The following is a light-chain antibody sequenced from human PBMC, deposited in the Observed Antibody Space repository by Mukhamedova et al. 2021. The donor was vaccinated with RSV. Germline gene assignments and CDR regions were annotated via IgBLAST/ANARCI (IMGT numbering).Light chain of an antibody. CDR2: GAS. CDR1: QSVSTTY. J-gene: IGKJ2*01. CDR3: HLYGSSPLYS. V-gene: IGKV3-20*01. Sequence: RATLTCRASQSVSTTYLAWYQQRSGQPPRLLIYGASTRASGIPARFSGTGSRTDYTLTINSLEPEDFAVYYCHLYGSSPLYSFGRG.